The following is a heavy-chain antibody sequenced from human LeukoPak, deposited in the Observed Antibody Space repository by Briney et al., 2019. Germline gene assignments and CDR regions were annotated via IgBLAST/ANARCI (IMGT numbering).Heavy chain of an antibody. CDR3: ARHPYDFWSGYPGYYFDY. V-gene: IGHV4-59*08. J-gene: IGHJ4*02. D-gene: IGHD3-3*01. CDR1: GGSISSYY. Sequence: SETLSLTCTVSGGSISSYYWSWIRQPPGKGLEWIGYIYYSGSTNYNPSLKSRVTISVDTSKNQFSLKLSSVTAADTAVYYCARHPYDFWSGYPGYYFDYWGQGTLVTVSS. CDR2: IYYSGST.